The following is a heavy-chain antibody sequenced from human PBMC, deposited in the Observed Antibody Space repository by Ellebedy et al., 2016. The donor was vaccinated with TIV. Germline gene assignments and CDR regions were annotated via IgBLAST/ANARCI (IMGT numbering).Heavy chain of an antibody. CDR1: GATFSTYA. J-gene: IGHJ6*02. Sequence: AASVKVSCKASGATFSTYAINWARQAPGQGLAWMGRIIPILGKPNNAQKFQGRVTITADKSTSTAYMELSSLRSEDTAVYYCARLASYMADMDVWGQGTTVTVSS. CDR2: IIPILGKP. V-gene: IGHV1-69*04. D-gene: IGHD2-15*01. CDR3: ARLASYMADMDV.